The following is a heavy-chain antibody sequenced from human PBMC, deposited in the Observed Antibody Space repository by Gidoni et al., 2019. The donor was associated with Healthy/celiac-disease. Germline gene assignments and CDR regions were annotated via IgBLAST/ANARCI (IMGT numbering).Heavy chain of an antibody. V-gene: IGHV3-30*18. J-gene: IGHJ6*03. Sequence: QVQLVESGGGVVQPGRSLRLSCAASGFTFSSYGMHWVRQAPGKGLEWVAVISYDGSNKYYADSVKGRFIISRDNSKNTLYLQMNSLRAEDTAVYYCAKTIPSITMVRGVHFYYYYYMDVWGKGTTVTVSS. CDR3: AKTIPSITMVRGVHFYYYYYMDV. CDR2: ISYDGSNK. CDR1: GFTFSSYG. D-gene: IGHD3-10*01.